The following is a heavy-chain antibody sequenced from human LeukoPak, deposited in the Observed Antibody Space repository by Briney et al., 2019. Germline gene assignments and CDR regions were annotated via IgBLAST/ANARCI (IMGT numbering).Heavy chain of an antibody. V-gene: IGHV4-39*01. CDR2: IYYSGST. CDR3: AKWRRGGWSLDY. D-gene: IGHD6-19*01. J-gene: IGHJ4*02. Sequence: SETLSLTCTVSGGSISSSSYYWGWIRQPPGKGLEWIGSIYYSGSTYYNPSLKNRVTISVDTSKHQLSLRLTSVTAADTAVYYCAKWRRGGWSLDYWGQGTLVTVSS. CDR1: GGSISSSSYY.